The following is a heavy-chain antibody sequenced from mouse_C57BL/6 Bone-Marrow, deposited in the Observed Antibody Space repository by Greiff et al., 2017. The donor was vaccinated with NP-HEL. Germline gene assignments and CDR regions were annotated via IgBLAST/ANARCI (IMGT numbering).Heavy chain of an antibody. Sequence: QVQLQQPGAELVRPGSSVKLSCKASGYTFTSYWMDWVKQRPGQGLEWIGNIYPSDSETHYNQKFKDKATLTVDKSSSTAYMQLSSLTSKDSAVYYCARGLYGSTPFAYWGRGTLVTVSA. CDR2: IYPSDSET. CDR1: GYTFTSYW. J-gene: IGHJ3*01. D-gene: IGHD3-3*01. CDR3: ARGLYGSTPFAY. V-gene: IGHV1-61*01.